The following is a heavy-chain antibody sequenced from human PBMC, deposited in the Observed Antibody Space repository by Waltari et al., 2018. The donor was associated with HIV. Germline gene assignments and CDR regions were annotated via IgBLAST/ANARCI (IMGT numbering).Heavy chain of an antibody. V-gene: IGHV1-2*02. CDR1: GYTSTCYY. CDR3: ASEKSEGLSPSYYFDY. J-gene: IGHJ4*02. D-gene: IGHD3-3*01. Sequence: VQLVQSGAEVKKPGASAKVSCKASGYTSTCYYIHWVRPAAGQWLQWMGWSNPNSGGTNYAQKFQGRVTMTRDTSISTAYMELSRLRSDDTAVYYCASEKSEGLSPSYYFDYWGQGTLVTVSS. CDR2: SNPNSGGT.